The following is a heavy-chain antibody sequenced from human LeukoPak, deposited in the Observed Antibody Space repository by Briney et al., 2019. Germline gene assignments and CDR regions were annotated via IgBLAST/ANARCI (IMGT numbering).Heavy chain of an antibody. D-gene: IGHD4-23*01. Sequence: GGSLRLSCAASGFTFSSYSMNWVRQAPGKGLEWVSSISSSSSYIYYADSVKGRFTISRDNAKNSLYLQMNSLRAEDTAVYYCARSNYGGHSGVWFDPWGQGTLVTVSS. CDR3: ARSNYGGHSGVWFDP. V-gene: IGHV3-21*04. CDR2: ISSSSSYI. CDR1: GFTFSSYS. J-gene: IGHJ5*02.